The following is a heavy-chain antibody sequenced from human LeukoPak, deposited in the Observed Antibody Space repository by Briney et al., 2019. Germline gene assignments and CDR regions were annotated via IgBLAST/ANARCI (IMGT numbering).Heavy chain of an antibody. CDR2: INSDGSST. J-gene: IGHJ5*02. D-gene: IGHD3-10*01. CDR1: GFTFSSYW. CDR3: AGESYVYNWFDP. V-gene: IGHV3-74*01. Sequence: GGSLRLSCAASGFTFSSYWMHWVRQAPGKGLVWVSRINSDGSSTSYADSVKGRFTISRDNAKSTLYLQMNSLRAEDTAVYYCAGESYVYNWFDPWGQGTLVTVSS.